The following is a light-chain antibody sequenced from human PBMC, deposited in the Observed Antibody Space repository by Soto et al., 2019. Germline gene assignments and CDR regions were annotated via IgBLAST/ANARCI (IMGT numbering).Light chain of an antibody. J-gene: IGLJ1*01. CDR2: DVS. CDR1: SSDVGGYNY. V-gene: IGLV2-14*01. Sequence: QSVWRHPASVSGSPGDSITISCTGTSSDVGGYNYVSWYQQLPGKAPKLMIYDVSDRPSGVSNRFSGSKSGNTASLTISGLQAEEEADYYCSSSTSSSLYVFGTGTKVTVL. CDR3: SSSTSSSLYV.